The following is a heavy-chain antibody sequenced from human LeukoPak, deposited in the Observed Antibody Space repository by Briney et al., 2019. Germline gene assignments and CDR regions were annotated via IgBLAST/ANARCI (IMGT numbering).Heavy chain of an antibody. V-gene: IGHV3-53*01. CDR2: IYSGGRT. CDR3: VRLRFGDAFDI. D-gene: IGHD3-3*01. CDR1: GFTVSSTY. Sequence: PGGSLRLSCAASGFTVSSTYMSWVRQAPGKGLEWVSVIYSGGRTYYVDSVKGRFTSSRDNSKNTVHLQMNSLRAEDTAVYYCVRLRFGDAFDIWGQGTMVTVSS. J-gene: IGHJ3*02.